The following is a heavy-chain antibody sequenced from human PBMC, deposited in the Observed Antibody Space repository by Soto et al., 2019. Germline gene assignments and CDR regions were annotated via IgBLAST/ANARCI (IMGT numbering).Heavy chain of an antibody. CDR1: GFTFSSYG. J-gene: IGHJ4*02. V-gene: IGHV3-33*01. D-gene: IGHD6-19*01. CDR2: IWYDGSNK. CDR3: ARDRKDRWAVAGTRDGFDY. Sequence: GGSLRLSCAASGFTFSSYGMHWVRQAPGKGLEWVAVIWYDGSNKYYADSVKGRFTISRDNSKNTLYLQMNSLRAEDTAVYYCARDRKDRWAVAGTRDGFDYWGQGTLVTVSS.